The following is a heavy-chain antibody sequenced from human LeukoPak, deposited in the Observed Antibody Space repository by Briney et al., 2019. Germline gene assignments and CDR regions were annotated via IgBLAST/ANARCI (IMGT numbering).Heavy chain of an antibody. CDR2: IYYSGST. D-gene: IGHD1-1*01. J-gene: IGHJ6*02. CDR3: ARDRRSPTRGMDV. V-gene: IGHV4-59*01. CDR1: GGSISSYY. Sequence: SETLSLTCTVSGGSISSYYWSWIRQPPGKGLEWIGYIYYSGSTNYNPSLKSRVTISVDTSKNQFSLKLSSVTAADTAVYYCARDRRSPTRGMDVWDQGTTVTVSS.